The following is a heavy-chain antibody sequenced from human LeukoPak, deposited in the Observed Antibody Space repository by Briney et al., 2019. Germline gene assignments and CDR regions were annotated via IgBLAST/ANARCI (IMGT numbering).Heavy chain of an antibody. J-gene: IGHJ3*02. CDR2: ISSSGSTI. D-gene: IGHD4/OR15-4a*01. V-gene: IGHV3-11*04. Sequence: GGSLRLSCAASGFTFSDYYMSWIRQAPGKGLEWVSYISSSGSTIYYADSVKGRFTISRDNAKNPLYLQMNSLRAEDTAVYYCAAPSPGLTFDIWGQGTMVTVSS. CDR3: AAPSPGLTFDI. CDR1: GFTFSDYY.